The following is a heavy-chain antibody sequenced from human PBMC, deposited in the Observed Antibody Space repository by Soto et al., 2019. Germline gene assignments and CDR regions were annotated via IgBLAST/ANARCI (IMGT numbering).Heavy chain of an antibody. D-gene: IGHD2-15*01. CDR2: IYNGGTT. J-gene: IGHJ5*01. CDR1: GGSISNVDYY. V-gene: IGHV4-30-4*01. Sequence: SETLSLTCTVSGGSISNVDYYWSWIRQSPDKGLEWIGHIYNGGTTWYNPSLTSRITISVHTSIATAYLHWSSLKASDTAIYYCARRRLISFGWFDSWGQGTQVTVSS. CDR3: ARRRLISFGWFDS.